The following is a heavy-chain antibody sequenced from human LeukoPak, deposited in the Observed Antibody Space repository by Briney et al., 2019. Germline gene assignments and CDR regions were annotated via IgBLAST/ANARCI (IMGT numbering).Heavy chain of an antibody. CDR2: ISLTGET. CDR1: GGSISSTNW. J-gene: IGHJ4*02. V-gene: IGHV4-4*02. CDR3: ARRILGGSGWTFDY. D-gene: IGHD6-19*01. Sequence: PSETLSLTCGGSGGSISSTNWWSWVRQPPGQGLEWIGEISLTGETNYNPSLKSRVTISVDTSKNQFSLKLNSVTAADTAVYYCARRILGGSGWTFDYWGQGTLVSVSS.